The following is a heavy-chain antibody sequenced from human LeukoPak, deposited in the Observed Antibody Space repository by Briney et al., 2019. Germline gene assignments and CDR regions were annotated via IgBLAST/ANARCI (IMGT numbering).Heavy chain of an antibody. V-gene: IGHV4-61*02. CDR1: GGSISTSYY. Sequence: SETLSLTCTVSGGSISTSYYWSWIRQPAAKGLEWIGRIHTSGITNYNPSLKSRVTISVDTSKDQFSLKLSSVTAADTAVYYCARVPRSYYYYYYMDVWGKGTTVTVSS. CDR2: IHTSGIT. J-gene: IGHJ6*03. CDR3: ARVPRSYYYYYYMDV.